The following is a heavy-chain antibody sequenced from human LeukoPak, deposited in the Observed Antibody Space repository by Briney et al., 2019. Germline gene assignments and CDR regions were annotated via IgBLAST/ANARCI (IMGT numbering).Heavy chain of an antibody. J-gene: IGHJ4*02. CDR1: GFAFSSYW. CDR3: ARHLSGITGYTYGRGIDY. D-gene: IGHD5-18*01. Sequence: GGSLRLSCAASGFAFSSYWMSWVRQAPGKGLEWVANIKKDGSEKYYVDSVKGRFTISRDNAKKSLYLQMNSLRAEDTAVYYCARHLSGITGYTYGRGIDYWGQGTLLTVSS. CDR2: IKKDGSEK. V-gene: IGHV3-7*01.